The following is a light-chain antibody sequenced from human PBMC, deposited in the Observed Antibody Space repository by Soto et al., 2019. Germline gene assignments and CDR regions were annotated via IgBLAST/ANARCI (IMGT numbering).Light chain of an antibody. CDR2: EVS. V-gene: IGLV2-8*01. CDR3: SSYAGSHNFGV. Sequence: QSVLTQPPSASGSPGQSVTISCAGTSIDVGGYNYVSWYQQHPGKAPKLMIYEVSKRPSGVPDRFSGSKSGNTASLTVSGLQAEDEADYYCSSYAGSHNFGVFGTGTKVTVL. CDR1: SIDVGGYNY. J-gene: IGLJ1*01.